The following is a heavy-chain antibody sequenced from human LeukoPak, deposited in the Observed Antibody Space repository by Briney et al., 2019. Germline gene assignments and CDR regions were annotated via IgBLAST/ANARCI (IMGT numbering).Heavy chain of an antibody. Sequence: SETLSLTCAVYGGSFSGYYWSWIRQPPGKGLEWIGEINHSGSTNYNPSLKSRVTISVDTSKNQFSLKLSSVTAADTAVYYCARGRRYYDFWSGGYYFDYWGQGTLVTVSS. CDR2: INHSGST. CDR1: GGSFSGYY. J-gene: IGHJ4*02. CDR3: ARGRRYYDFWSGGYYFDY. D-gene: IGHD3-3*01. V-gene: IGHV4-34*01.